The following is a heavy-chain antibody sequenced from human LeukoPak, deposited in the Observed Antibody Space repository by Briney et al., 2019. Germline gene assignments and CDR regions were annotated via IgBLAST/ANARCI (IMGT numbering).Heavy chain of an antibody. V-gene: IGHV3-48*03. Sequence: GGSLRLSCAASGFTLSSYEMNWVRQAPGKGLEWVSYISSSGSTIYYADSVKGRFTISRDNAKNSLYLQMNSLRAEDTAVYYCARANFDAFDIWGQGTMVIVSS. CDR3: ARANFDAFDI. CDR2: ISSSGSTI. J-gene: IGHJ3*02. CDR1: GFTLSSYE.